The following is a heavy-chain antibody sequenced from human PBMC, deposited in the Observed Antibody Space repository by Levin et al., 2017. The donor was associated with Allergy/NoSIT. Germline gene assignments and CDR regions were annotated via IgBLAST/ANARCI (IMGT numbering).Heavy chain of an antibody. CDR1: GGSVNTFY. J-gene: IGHJ6*02. D-gene: IGHD1-14*01. CDR3: ARHNKNHYFYGMDV. Sequence: KASETLSLTCTVAGGSVNTFYWSWVRQSPGKGLEWLAHIYFNGNTNYNPSLRSRVTISLGTSVNQVSLTLTSVTTADTAVYYCARHNKNHYFYGMDVWGQGTAVSVSS. CDR2: IYFNGNT. V-gene: IGHV4-59*02.